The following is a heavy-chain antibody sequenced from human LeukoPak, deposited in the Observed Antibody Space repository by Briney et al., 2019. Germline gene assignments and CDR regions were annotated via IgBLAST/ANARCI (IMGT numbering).Heavy chain of an antibody. CDR2: INTHGSST. CDR1: DFAFINYG. Sequence: PGGSREFSVEAPDFAFINYGCHWSGQAPGRGLEWVARINTHGSSTNYADSVKGRFTISRDNAKNTLYLQMTSLSAEDTAVYYALAGYYYYYMDVWGKGTTVTVSS. V-gene: IGHV3-74*01. J-gene: IGHJ6*03. CDR3: LAGYYYYYMDV. D-gene: IGHD6-13*01.